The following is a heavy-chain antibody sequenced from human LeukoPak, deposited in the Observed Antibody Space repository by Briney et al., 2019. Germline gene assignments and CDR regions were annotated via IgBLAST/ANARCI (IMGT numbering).Heavy chain of an antibody. CDR1: GFTVSSNY. CDR2: IYSGGST. J-gene: IGHJ4*02. V-gene: IGHV3-66*01. Sequence: GGSLRLSCAASGFTVSSNYMSWVRQAPGEGLEWVSVIYSGGSTYYADSVKGRFTISRDNSKNTLYLQMNSLRAEDTAVYYYARDPSFGYYYFDYWGQGTLVTVSS. CDR3: ARDPSFGYYYFDY. D-gene: IGHD3-22*01.